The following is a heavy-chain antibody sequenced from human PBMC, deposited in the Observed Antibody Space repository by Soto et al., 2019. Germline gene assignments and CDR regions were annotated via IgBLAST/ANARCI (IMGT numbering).Heavy chain of an antibody. J-gene: IGHJ5*02. CDR2: IYHSGST. V-gene: IGHV4-30-2*01. D-gene: IGHD3-9*01. Sequence: SETLSLTCAVSGGSISSGGYSWSWIRQPPGKGLEWIGYIYHSGSTYYNPSLKSRVTISVDRSKNQFSLKLSSVTAADTAVYYCARETISRSNWFDPWGQGTLVTVSS. CDR1: GGSISSGGYS. CDR3: ARETISRSNWFDP.